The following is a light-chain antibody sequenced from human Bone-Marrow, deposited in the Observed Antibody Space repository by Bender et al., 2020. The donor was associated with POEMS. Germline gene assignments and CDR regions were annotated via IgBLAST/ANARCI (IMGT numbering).Light chain of an antibody. V-gene: IGLV1-47*01. CDR3: SSWDDSLSGWV. CDR2: RDD. Sequence: QSVLTQPPSASGTPGQRVTISCSGRTSNIGSNYVFWYQQFPGSAPKLLIYRDDQRPSGVPARFSGSKSGTSASLAISDIQSEDEGDYYCSSWDDSLSGWVFGGGTKLTVL. CDR1: TSNIGSNY. J-gene: IGLJ3*02.